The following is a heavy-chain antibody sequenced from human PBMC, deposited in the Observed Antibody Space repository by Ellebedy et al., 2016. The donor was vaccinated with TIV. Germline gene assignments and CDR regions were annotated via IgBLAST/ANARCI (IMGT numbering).Heavy chain of an antibody. V-gene: IGHV3-30*03. D-gene: IGHD2-2*01. CDR2: ISYDGSEK. Sequence: GESLKISCEASGFTFRSHAMHWVRQAPGKGLAWVAVISYDGSEKYYGDSVKGRFTISRDNSKKTLYLQMNNLRGEDTAVYYCAREGDFCSGTTCFQLDPWGQGTPVTVSS. J-gene: IGHJ5*02. CDR3: AREGDFCSGTTCFQLDP. CDR1: GFTFRSHA.